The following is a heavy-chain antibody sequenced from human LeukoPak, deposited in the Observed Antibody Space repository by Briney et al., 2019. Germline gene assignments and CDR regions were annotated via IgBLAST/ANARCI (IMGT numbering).Heavy chain of an antibody. J-gene: IGHJ4*02. V-gene: IGHV3-30*02. Sequence: PGGSLRLSCAASGFTFRSYGMRWVRQAPGKGLEWVAFIRYDGSDKYYADSVKGRFTISRDNSANTLSLQTNGLSTEDTAVYYCARVGGSGWPLDYWGQGTLVTVSS. CDR3: ARVGGSGWPLDY. D-gene: IGHD6-19*01. CDR2: IRYDGSDK. CDR1: GFTFRSYG.